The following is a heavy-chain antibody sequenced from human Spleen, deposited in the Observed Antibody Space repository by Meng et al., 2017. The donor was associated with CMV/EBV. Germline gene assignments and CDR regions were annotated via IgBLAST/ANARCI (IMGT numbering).Heavy chain of an antibody. J-gene: IGHJ4*02. CDR1: GGSFSGYY. D-gene: IGHD6-13*01. CDR2: INHSGST. CDR3: ARGRSSSWYGY. Sequence: LPCAVYGGSFSGYYRGWIRQPPGKGLEWVGEINHSGSTNYNPSLKSRVTISVDTSKNQFSLKLSSVTAADTAVYYCARGRSSSWYGYWGQGTLVTVSS. V-gene: IGHV4-34*01.